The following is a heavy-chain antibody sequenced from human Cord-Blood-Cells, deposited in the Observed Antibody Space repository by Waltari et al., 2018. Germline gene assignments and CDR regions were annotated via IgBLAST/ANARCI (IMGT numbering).Heavy chain of an antibody. Sequence: QVQLVQPGAEVKKPGSSVQVSCKASGGTFSSYAISWVRQAPGQGLEWLGGIIPIFGTGNYRQKFQGRVTITGDESTSTAYMELSSLRSEDTAVYYCARDGRGPYMIFGVVNWFDPWGQGTLVTVSS. CDR1: GGTFSSYA. CDR2: IIPIFGTG. D-gene: IGHD3-3*01. J-gene: IGHJ5*02. CDR3: ARDGRGPYMIFGVVNWFDP. V-gene: IGHV1-69*01.